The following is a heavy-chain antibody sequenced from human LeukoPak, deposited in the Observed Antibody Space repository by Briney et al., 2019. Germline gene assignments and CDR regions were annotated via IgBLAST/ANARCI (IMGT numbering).Heavy chain of an antibody. CDR3: ASRASGSGSSSWYFDY. V-gene: IGHV1-8*01. CDR2: MNPNSGNT. D-gene: IGHD3-10*01. Sequence: ASVKVSCKASGYTFTSYDINWVRQATGQGLEWMGWMNPNSGNTGYAQKFQGRVTMTRNTSISTAYMELSSLRSEDTAVYYCASRASGSGSSSWYFDYWGQGTLVTVSS. J-gene: IGHJ4*02. CDR1: GYTFTSYD.